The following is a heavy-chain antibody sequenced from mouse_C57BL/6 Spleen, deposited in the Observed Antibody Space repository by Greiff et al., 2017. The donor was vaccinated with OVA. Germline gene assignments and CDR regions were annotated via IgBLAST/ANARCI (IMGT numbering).Heavy chain of an antibody. CDR2: IRSKSNNYAT. J-gene: IGHJ2*01. CDR1: GFSFNTYA. D-gene: IGHD1-1*01. Sequence: EVKLVESGGGLVQPKGSLKLSCAASGFSFNTYAMNWVRQAPGKGLEWVARIRSKSNNYATYYADSVKDRFTISRDDSESMLYLQMNNLKTEDTAMYYCVRHGLDYYGSSYAFDYWGQGTTLTVSS. CDR3: VRHGLDYYGSSYAFDY. V-gene: IGHV10-1*01.